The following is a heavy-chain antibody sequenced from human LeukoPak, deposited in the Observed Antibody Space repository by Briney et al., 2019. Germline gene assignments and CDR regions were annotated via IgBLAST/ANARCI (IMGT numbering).Heavy chain of an antibody. V-gene: IGHV4-59*08. D-gene: IGHD5-24*01. CDR3: ARRIRRDGYNWDAFDI. CDR2: MYYSGST. CDR1: GFSISSYY. J-gene: IGHJ3*02. Sequence: SETLSLTCTVSGFSISSYYWSWIRQPPGKGLEWIGYMYYSGSTNYNPSLKSRVTVSVDTSKNQFSLKLSSVTAADTAVYYCARRIRRDGYNWDAFDIWGQGTMVTVSS.